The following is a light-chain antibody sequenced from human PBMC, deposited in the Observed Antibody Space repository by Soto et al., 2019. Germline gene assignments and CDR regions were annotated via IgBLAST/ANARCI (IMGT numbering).Light chain of an antibody. V-gene: IGKV1-33*01. Sequence: IQMTQSPSSLSASVGDRVTITCQASQDISDYLNWYQQKPGEAPNLLIYDASTLATGVPSRFRGSGSGTDFTLTSSSLQPEDIGTDFCQQFENLISFGGGTKVEIK. J-gene: IGKJ4*01. CDR3: QQFENLIS. CDR2: DAS. CDR1: QDISDY.